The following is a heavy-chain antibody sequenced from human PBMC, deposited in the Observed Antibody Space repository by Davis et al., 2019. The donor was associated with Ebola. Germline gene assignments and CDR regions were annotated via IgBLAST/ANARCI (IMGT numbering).Heavy chain of an antibody. V-gene: IGHV4-59*12. CDR3: ARGGIQLWLMDYYYYGMDV. D-gene: IGHD5-18*01. CDR1: GGSISSYY. J-gene: IGHJ6*02. Sequence: MPGGSLSLTCTVSGGSISSYYWSWIRQPPGKGLEWIGYIYYSGSTNYNPSLKSRVTISVDTSKNQFSLKLSSVTAADTAVYYCARGGIQLWLMDYYYYGMDVWGQGTTVTVSS. CDR2: IYYSGST.